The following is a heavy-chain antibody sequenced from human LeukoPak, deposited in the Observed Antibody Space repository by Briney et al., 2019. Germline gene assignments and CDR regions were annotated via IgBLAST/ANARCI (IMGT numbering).Heavy chain of an antibody. CDR2: IYYSGST. V-gene: IGHV4-39*07. J-gene: IGHJ4*02. Sequence: SETLSLTCTVSGGSISSYYWGWIRQPPGRGLEWIGIIYYSGSTYYNPSLKSRVTISVDTSKNQFSLKLSSVTAADTAVYYCVRVPTVTFFDYWGQGTLVTVSS. CDR3: VRVPTVTFFDY. CDR1: GGSISSYY. D-gene: IGHD4-17*01.